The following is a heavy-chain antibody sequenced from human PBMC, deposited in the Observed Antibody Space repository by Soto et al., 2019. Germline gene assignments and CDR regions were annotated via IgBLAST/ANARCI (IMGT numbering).Heavy chain of an antibody. CDR3: ARGRGVIVIGGHYMDV. CDR1: GGTVCSSCYY. D-gene: IGHD3-16*02. CDR2: IYYSGST. V-gene: IGHV4-31*03. Sequence: SETMDISCTVCGGTVCSSCYYWTWNSQHPGKGLEWIGYIYYSGSTYYNPSLKSRVTISVDTSKNQFSLKLSSVTAAGTAVYYCARGRGVIVIGGHYMDVWGKGTTVTVSS. J-gene: IGHJ6*03.